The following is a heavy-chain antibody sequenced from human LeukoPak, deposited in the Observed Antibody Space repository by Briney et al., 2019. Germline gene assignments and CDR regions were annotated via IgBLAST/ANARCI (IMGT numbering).Heavy chain of an antibody. D-gene: IGHD2-15*01. Sequence: PSQTPSLTCTVSGGSISSGGYYWSWIRQHPGKGLEWIGYIYYSGSTYYNPSLKSRVTISVDTSKNQFSLKLSSVTAADTAVYYCARANLVVVAASQPFDYWGQGTLVTASS. CDR3: ARANLVVVAASQPFDY. CDR2: IYYSGST. J-gene: IGHJ4*02. CDR1: GGSISSGGYY. V-gene: IGHV4-31*03.